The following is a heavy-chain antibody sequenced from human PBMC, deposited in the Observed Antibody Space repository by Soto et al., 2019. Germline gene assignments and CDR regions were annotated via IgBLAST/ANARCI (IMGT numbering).Heavy chain of an antibody. D-gene: IGHD2-2*01. CDR1: GDTFSSYT. Sequence: QVQLVQSAAEVKTPGSSVKVSCKASGDTFSSYTITWVRQAPGQGLEWMGRIIPILEIVTYAQNFQDRVTVTADKSTNTAYMELSSLRSEDTAVYFCARYQRYCSSASCYGGLGFWGQGTLVAVSS. CDR2: IIPILEIV. V-gene: IGHV1-69*02. CDR3: ARYQRYCSSASCYGGLGF. J-gene: IGHJ4*02.